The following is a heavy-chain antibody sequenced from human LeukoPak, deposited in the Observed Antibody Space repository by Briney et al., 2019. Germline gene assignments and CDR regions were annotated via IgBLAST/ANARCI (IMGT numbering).Heavy chain of an antibody. CDR1: GFTFSRYA. V-gene: IGHV3-30-3*01. CDR3: AREAEAFDI. Sequence: GGSLRLSYAASGFTFSRYAMHWVRQAPGKGLEWVAVISYDGSNEYYADSVKGRFTISRDNSKNTLYLQMNSLRPEDTAVYYCAREAEAFDIWGQGTMVTVSS. CDR2: ISYDGSNE. J-gene: IGHJ3*02.